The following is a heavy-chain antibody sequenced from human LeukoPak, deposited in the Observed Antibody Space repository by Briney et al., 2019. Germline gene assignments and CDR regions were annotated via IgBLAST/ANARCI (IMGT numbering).Heavy chain of an antibody. V-gene: IGHV4-59*01. D-gene: IGHD2-21*01. Sequence: PSETLSLTCTVSGGSISSYYWSWIRQPPGKGLEWIGYIYYSGSTNYNPSLKSRVTISVDTSKNQFSLKLSSVTAADTAVYYCARGSRNCGGDCYLDYWGQGTLVTVSS. CDR2: IYYSGST. J-gene: IGHJ4*02. CDR3: ARGSRNCGGDCYLDY. CDR1: GGSISSYY.